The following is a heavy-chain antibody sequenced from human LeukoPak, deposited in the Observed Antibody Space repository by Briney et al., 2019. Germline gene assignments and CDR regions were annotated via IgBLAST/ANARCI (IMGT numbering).Heavy chain of an antibody. CDR1: GYTFTSYY. D-gene: IGHD3-9*01. V-gene: IGHV1-46*01. CDR3: ARDGSRYFDWLLPTYFDY. CDR2: INPSGGST. J-gene: IGHJ4*02. Sequence: ASVKVSCKASGYTFTSYYMHWVRQAPGQGLEWMGIINPSGGSTSYAQKFQGRVTMTRDMSTSTVYMELSSLRSEDTAVYYCARDGSRYFDWLLPTYFDYWGQGTLVTVSS.